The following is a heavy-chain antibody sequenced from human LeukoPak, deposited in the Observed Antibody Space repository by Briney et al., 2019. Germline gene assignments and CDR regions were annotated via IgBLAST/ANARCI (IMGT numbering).Heavy chain of an antibody. D-gene: IGHD3-3*01. J-gene: IGHJ4*02. V-gene: IGHV3-7*01. CDR3: ARGVPYDSWSGPHYSDY. Sequence: GSLRLSCAASRFTLSTYWMSWVRQAPGKGLEWVAHIKQDGSQEYYVDSAKGRFTISRDSAKNSLYLQMNSLRAEDTAVYYCARGVPYDSWSGPHYSDYWGQGTLVTVSS. CDR1: RFTLSTYW. CDR2: IKQDGSQE.